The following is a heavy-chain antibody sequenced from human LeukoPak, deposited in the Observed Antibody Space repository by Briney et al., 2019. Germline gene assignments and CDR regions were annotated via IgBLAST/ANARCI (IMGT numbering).Heavy chain of an antibody. D-gene: IGHD2-2*01. CDR1: GYTFTSYG. Sequence: ASVKVSCKASGYTFTSYGISWVRQAPGQGLEWMGWISAYNGNTNYAQKLQGRVTMTTDTSTSTAYMELRSLRSDDTAVYYCARLEDIVVVPAAMYYYYGMDVWGQGTTVTVSS. CDR3: ARLEDIVVVPAAMYYYYGMDV. J-gene: IGHJ6*02. V-gene: IGHV1-18*01. CDR2: ISAYNGNT.